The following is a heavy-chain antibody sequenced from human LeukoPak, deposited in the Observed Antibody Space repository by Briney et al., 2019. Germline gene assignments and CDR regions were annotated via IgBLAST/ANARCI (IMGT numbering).Heavy chain of an antibody. V-gene: IGHV1-69*06. CDR2: IIPIFGTA. D-gene: IGHD3-10*01. CDR3: ATREGSGSYYKAHPFDY. CDR1: GGTFSSYA. Sequence: ASLKLSCKASGGTFSSYAISWVRQAPGQGLEWMGGIIPIFGTANYAQTFQGRVTITADKSTSTAYMELSSLRSEDTAVYYCATREGSGSYYKAHPFDYWGQGTLVTVSS. J-gene: IGHJ4*02.